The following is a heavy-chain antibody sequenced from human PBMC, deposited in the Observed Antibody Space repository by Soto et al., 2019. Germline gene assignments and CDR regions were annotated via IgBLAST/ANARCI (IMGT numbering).Heavy chain of an antibody. CDR3: AKRFNRCTNGVCYTGVDAFDI. CDR2: IIPIFGRA. CDR1: GGTFSSYA. J-gene: IGHJ3*02. V-gene: IGHV1-69*05. D-gene: IGHD2-8*01. Sequence: SVKVSCKASGGTFSSYAISWVRQAPGQGLEWMGGIIPIFGRANYAQKFQGRVTMTRDTSTSTVYMELNSLRAEDTAVYYCAKRFNRCTNGVCYTGVDAFDIWGQGTMVTVSS.